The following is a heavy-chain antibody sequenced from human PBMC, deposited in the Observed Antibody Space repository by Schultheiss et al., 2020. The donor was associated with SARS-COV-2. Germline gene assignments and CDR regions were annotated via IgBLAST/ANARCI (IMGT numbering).Heavy chain of an antibody. CDR3: ARTAVAGTASFDY. CDR1: GDSVSSNSVA. Sequence: SETLSLTCAISGDSVSSNSVAWNWIRQSPSRGLEWLGRTYYRSKWYNDYAVFVKSRITINPDTSRNQFSLQLSSVTPEDTAVYYCARTAVAGTASFDYWGQGTLVTVSS. D-gene: IGHD6-19*01. CDR2: TYYRSKWYN. V-gene: IGHV6-1*01. J-gene: IGHJ4*02.